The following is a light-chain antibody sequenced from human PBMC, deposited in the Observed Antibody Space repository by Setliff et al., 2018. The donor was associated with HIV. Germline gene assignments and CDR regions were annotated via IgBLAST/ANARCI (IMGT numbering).Light chain of an antibody. CDR1: STDVGGYDS. V-gene: IGLV2-11*01. Sequence: QSALTQPRSVSGSPGQSVTISCTTTSTDVGGYDSVSWYQQLPGKAPKFMIYDVNKRPSGIPDRFSGSKSGKTASLTISGLQAADEADYYCCSYGGPSTFYVFGTGTKVTVL. CDR2: DVN. CDR3: CSYGGPSTFYV. J-gene: IGLJ1*01.